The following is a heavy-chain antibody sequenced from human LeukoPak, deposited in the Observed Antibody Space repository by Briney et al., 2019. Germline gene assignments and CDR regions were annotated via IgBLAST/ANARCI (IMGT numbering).Heavy chain of an antibody. Sequence: ASVKVSCKASGGTFSSYAISWVRQAPGQGLEWMGGIIPIFGIANYAQKFQGRVTITADKSTSTAYMELSSLRSEDTAVYYCASLAAAGVDYWGQGTLVTVSS. CDR3: ASLAAAGVDY. CDR2: IIPIFGIA. D-gene: IGHD6-13*01. J-gene: IGHJ4*02. CDR1: GGTFSSYA. V-gene: IGHV1-69*10.